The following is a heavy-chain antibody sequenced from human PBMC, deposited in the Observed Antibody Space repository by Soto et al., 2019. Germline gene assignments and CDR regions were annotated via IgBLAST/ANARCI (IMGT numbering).Heavy chain of an antibody. CDR1: GCSVSNYY. D-gene: IGHD3-22*01. V-gene: IGHV4-59*02. CDR2: IYYTGTH. Sequence: ETLSLTCSVSGCSVSNYYWSWVRQPPGKRLEWIGYIYYTGTHDYNPSLRGRATISVDTSKDQFSLKLTSVTAADTAVYYCARDRDRHSSGLPSFDPWGQGILVTVSS. CDR3: ARDRDRHSSGLPSFDP. J-gene: IGHJ5*02.